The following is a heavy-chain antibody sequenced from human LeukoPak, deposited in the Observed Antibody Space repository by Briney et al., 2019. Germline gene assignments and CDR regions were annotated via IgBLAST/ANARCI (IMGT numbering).Heavy chain of an antibody. CDR3: ARSRGTSFPHDY. Sequence: GGSLRLSCAVSGFTVSSNYMSWVRQAPGKGLEWVSVIYSGGGTYYVDSVKGRFTISRDNSKNTVYLQMNSLRVEDTAVYYCARSRGTSFPHDYWGQGTLVTVTS. J-gene: IGHJ4*02. D-gene: IGHD3-10*01. V-gene: IGHV3-66*01. CDR2: IYSGGGT. CDR1: GFTVSSNY.